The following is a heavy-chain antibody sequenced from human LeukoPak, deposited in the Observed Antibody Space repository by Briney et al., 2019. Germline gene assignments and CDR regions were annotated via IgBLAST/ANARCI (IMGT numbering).Heavy chain of an antibody. V-gene: IGHV4-61*02. CDR3: ARHSSGWLFDY. D-gene: IGHD6-19*01. CDR2: IYTSGST. CDR1: GGSISSGSYY. J-gene: IGHJ4*02. Sequence: SETLSLTCTVSGGSISSGSYYWSWLRQPAGKGLEWIGRIYTSGSTNYNPSLKSRVTISVDTSKNQFSLKLSSVTAADTAVYYCARHSSGWLFDYWGQGTLVTVSS.